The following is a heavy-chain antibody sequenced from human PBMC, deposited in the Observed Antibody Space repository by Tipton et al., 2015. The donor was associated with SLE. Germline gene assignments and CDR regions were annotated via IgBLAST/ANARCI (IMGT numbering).Heavy chain of an antibody. D-gene: IGHD4-11*01. V-gene: IGHV7-4-1*02. Sequence: QLVQSGSELKKPGASVKVSCQASGYILTGYAINWVRQAPGQGLEWMGWFNTNTGNPTYAQDFTGRFVFSLDTSVNTAYVEISNLKPEDTAVYYWARGPAFNDYSDFYGMDVWGQGTTVTVSS. J-gene: IGHJ6*02. CDR2: FNTNTGNP. CDR1: GYILTGYA. CDR3: ARGPAFNDYSDFYGMDV.